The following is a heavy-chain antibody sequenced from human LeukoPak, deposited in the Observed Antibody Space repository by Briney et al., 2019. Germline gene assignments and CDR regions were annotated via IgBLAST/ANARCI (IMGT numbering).Heavy chain of an antibody. CDR1: GGSTSSGDYY. V-gene: IGHV4-30-4*01. CDR3: ARLYGSGSYYNVGSDY. Sequence: PSQTLSLTCTVSGGSTSSGDYYWSWIRQPPGKGLERIGYIYYSGSTYYNPSLKSRVTISVDTSKNQFSLKLSSVTAADTAVYYCARLYGSGSYYNVGSDYWGQGALVTVSS. D-gene: IGHD3-10*01. J-gene: IGHJ4*02. CDR2: IYYSGST.